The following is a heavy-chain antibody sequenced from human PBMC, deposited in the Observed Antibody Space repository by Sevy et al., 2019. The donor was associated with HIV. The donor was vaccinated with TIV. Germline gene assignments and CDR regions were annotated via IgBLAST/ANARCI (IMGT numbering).Heavy chain of an antibody. CDR1: GFIFSTYA. CDR3: AKGDSTFYGLDV. D-gene: IGHD6-13*01. Sequence: GGSLRLSCTASGFIFSTYAMTWVRQAPGKGLEWVSAISGSGGSTYYADSLKGRFTIFRDNSKNTLYLQMNTLRAADTAVYYCAKGDSTFYGLDVWGQGTTVTVSS. CDR2: ISGSGGST. J-gene: IGHJ6*02. V-gene: IGHV3-23*01.